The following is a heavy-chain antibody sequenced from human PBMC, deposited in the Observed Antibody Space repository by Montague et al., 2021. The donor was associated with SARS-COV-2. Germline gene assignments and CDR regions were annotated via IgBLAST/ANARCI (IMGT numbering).Heavy chain of an antibody. J-gene: IGHJ5*02. CDR2: SCHTGST. Sequence: ETLSLTCTVSGGSITVSYCCSWVRQSPGRGLEWIWESCHTGSTTYNPSLSSRVALSLDKSNRHFSLRMTSVTAADTAVYCCARHRSISAAVPNYFDPWGQGTLVTVSS. CDR3: ARHRSISAAVPNYFDP. D-gene: IGHD6-13*01. CDR1: GGSITVSYC. V-gene: IGHV4-4*01.